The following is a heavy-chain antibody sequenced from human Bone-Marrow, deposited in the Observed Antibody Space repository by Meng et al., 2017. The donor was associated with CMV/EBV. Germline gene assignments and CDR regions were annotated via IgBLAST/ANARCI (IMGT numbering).Heavy chain of an antibody. D-gene: IGHD2-2*01. Sequence: ASVKVSCKASGYTFTSYYMHWVRQAPGQGLEWMGIINPSGGSTSYAQKFQGRVTMTRDTSTSTVYMELSSLRSEDTAVYYCARDFRHTSIVVVPAAMAADYYYGMDVWGQGPTVTGSS. J-gene: IGHJ6*02. CDR2: INPSGGST. CDR3: ARDFRHTSIVVVPAAMAADYYYGMDV. CDR1: GYTFTSYY. V-gene: IGHV1-46*01.